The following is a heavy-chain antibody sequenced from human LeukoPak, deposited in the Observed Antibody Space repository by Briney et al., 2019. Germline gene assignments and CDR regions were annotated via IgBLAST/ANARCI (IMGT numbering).Heavy chain of an antibody. CDR2: IYYSENT. Sequence: SETLSLTCTVSGVSFSSYYWSWIRQPPGKELEWIGYIYYSENTNYNPSLKSRVTISVDTSKNQFSLTLTSVIAADTAVYYCAGGNYYDSSGHPYHFHYWGQGTLVTVPS. V-gene: IGHV4-59*01. CDR3: AGGNYYDSSGHPYHFHY. CDR1: GVSFSSYY. D-gene: IGHD3-22*01. J-gene: IGHJ4*02.